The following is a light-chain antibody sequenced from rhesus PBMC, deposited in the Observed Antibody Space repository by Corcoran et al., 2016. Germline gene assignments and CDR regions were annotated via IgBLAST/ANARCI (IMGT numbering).Light chain of an antibody. Sequence: EIVMTQSPATLSLSPGERATLSCRASQSVSSSLAWYPQKPGQAPKLLIYGASSKATGIPDRFSVIGSGTEFNLTISSLEPEDVGVYYCQQDYSWPYSFGQGTKVEIK. CDR3: QQDYSWPYS. CDR1: QSVSSS. V-gene: IGKV3-42*01. CDR2: GAS. J-gene: IGKJ2*01.